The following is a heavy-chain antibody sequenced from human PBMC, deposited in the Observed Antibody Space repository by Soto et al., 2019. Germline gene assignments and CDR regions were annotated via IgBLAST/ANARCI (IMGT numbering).Heavy chain of an antibody. Sequence: ESGGGVVQPGRSLRLSCAASGFTFSSYGMHWVRQAPGKGLEWVAVISYDGSNKYYADSVKGRFTISRDNSKNTLYLQMNSLRTEDTAVYYCATDPYYYDSSGSPLYWGQGTLVTVSS. CDR2: ISYDGSNK. J-gene: IGHJ4*02. CDR1: GFTFSSYG. V-gene: IGHV3-30*03. CDR3: ATDPYYYDSSGSPLY. D-gene: IGHD3-22*01.